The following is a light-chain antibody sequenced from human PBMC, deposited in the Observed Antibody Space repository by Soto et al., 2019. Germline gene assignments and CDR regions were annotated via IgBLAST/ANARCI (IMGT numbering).Light chain of an antibody. Sequence: SYELTQPPSVSVSPGQTASITCSGDKLGDKYACWYQQKPGQSPVLVIYQDSKRPSGIPERFSGSNSGNTATLTISATQAIDEADYYCQAWDSSTAVFGGGTKLTVL. J-gene: IGLJ2*01. CDR2: QDS. CDR1: KLGDKY. V-gene: IGLV3-1*01. CDR3: QAWDSSTAV.